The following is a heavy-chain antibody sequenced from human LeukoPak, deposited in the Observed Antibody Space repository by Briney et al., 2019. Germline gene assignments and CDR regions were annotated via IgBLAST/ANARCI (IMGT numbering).Heavy chain of an antibody. CDR2: TSDRGDYT. D-gene: IGHD1-7*01. CDR1: GFTVDSNY. V-gene: IGHV3-53*01. CDR3: ARKAQYNGHYPLDY. J-gene: IGHJ4*02. Sequence: GGSLRLSCAASGFTVDSNYLSWVRQAPGKGLEWVSGTSDRGDYTYYADSVKGRFTISRDSSKNTLFLQMNSLRAEDTALYFCARKAQYNGHYPLDYWGQGTLVTVSS.